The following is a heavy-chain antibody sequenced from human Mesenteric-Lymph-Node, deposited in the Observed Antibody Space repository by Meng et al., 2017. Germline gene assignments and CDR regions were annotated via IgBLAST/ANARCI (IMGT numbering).Heavy chain of an antibody. CDR3: ARGLLEWLFFDY. J-gene: IGHJ4*02. Sequence: QIPLKASCPTLVRPTQTLTLPCTFSGFSLSTTGVGVAWIRQPPGKALECLALIYWDDDKRYNPSLKSRLAIMKDTSRNQVILIMANMDPVDTATYYCARGLLEWLFFDYWGQGALVTVSS. CDR1: GFSLSTTGVG. V-gene: IGHV2-5*02. D-gene: IGHD3-3*01. CDR2: IYWDDDK.